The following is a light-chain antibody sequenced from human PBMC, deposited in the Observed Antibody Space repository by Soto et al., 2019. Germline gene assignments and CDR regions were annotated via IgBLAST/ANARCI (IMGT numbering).Light chain of an antibody. CDR2: AAS. Sequence: DIQMTQSPSSLSASVGDRVTITCRASQSISSYLNWYQQKPGKAPKLLIYAASSLQSGVPSRFSGSGSGTDFTLTISSLQPEDFAPYYCQQSYSTPLWTFGQATKVDIK. CDR3: QQSYSTPLWT. J-gene: IGKJ1*01. V-gene: IGKV1-39*01. CDR1: QSISSY.